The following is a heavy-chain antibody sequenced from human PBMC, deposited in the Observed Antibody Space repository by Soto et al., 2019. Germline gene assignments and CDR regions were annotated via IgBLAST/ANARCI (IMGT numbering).Heavy chain of an antibody. CDR3: ARRGVSSYYSNY. D-gene: IGHD2-15*01. J-gene: IGHJ4*02. V-gene: IGHV4-39*01. CDR2: IYYSGST. CDR1: GGSISDSSYF. Sequence: SETLSLTCTVSGGSISDSSYFWDWIRQPPGKGLEWIGNIYYSGSTYYNLSLKSRVTISVDTSKNQFSLKLSSVTAADTSVYYCARRGVSSYYSNYWGLGTLVTVSS.